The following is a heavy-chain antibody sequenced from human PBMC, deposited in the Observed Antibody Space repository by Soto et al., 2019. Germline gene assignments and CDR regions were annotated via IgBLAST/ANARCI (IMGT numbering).Heavy chain of an antibody. CDR1: GFIFSNFG. V-gene: IGHV3-23*01. J-gene: IGHJ4*02. Sequence: GGSLRLSCAASGFIFSNFGMSWVRQPPGKGLEWVSGISNTGDRPYYADSVKGRFTISRDNSKNTLYLQMNSLRAEDTAVYYCAKRFQAAMSPYYFDYWGQGTLVTVSS. CDR2: ISNTGDRP. D-gene: IGHD2-2*01. CDR3: AKRFQAAMSPYYFDY.